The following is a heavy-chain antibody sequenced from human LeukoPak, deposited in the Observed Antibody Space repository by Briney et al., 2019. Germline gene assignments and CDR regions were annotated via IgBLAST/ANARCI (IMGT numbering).Heavy chain of an antibody. V-gene: IGHV4-4*07. J-gene: IGHJ5*02. CDR3: ARLLRPIGEWFDP. CDR2: IYTSGST. Sequence: SETLSLTCTVSGGSISSYYWSWIRQPAGKGLEWIGRIYTSGSTNYNPSLKSRVTISVDKSKNQFSLKLSSVTAADTAVYYCARLLRPIGEWFDPWGQGTLVTVSS. CDR1: GGSISSYY. D-gene: IGHD3-10*01.